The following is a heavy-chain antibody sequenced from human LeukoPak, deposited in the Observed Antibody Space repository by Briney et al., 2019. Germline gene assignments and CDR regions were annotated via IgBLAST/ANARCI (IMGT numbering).Heavy chain of an antibody. Sequence: GGSLRLSCAASGFTFSSYGMHWVRQAPGKGLEWVAVIWYDGSNKYYADSVKGRFTISRDNSKNTLYLQVNSLRAEDTAVYYCARDPQDGYSSGWYFVYWGQGTLVTVSS. CDR1: GFTFSSYG. V-gene: IGHV3-33*01. J-gene: IGHJ4*02. CDR3: ARDPQDGYSSGWYFVY. CDR2: IWYDGSNK. D-gene: IGHD6-19*01.